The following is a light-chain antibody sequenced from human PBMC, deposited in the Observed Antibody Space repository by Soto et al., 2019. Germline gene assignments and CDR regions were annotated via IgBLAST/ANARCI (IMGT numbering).Light chain of an antibody. Sequence: QSVLTQPASVSGSPGQSITISCTGTINDVGGYNYVSWYQHHPGKAPKLMIYEVTNRPSGVSDRFSGSKSGNTASLTISGLQAEDEADYYCSSCTITSTCVFGGGTKLTVL. CDR1: INDVGGYNY. CDR3: SSCTITSTCV. CDR2: EVT. J-gene: IGLJ2*01. V-gene: IGLV2-14*01.